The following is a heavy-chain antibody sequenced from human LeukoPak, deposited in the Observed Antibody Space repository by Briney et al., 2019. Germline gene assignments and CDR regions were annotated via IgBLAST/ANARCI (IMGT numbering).Heavy chain of an antibody. J-gene: IGHJ4*02. D-gene: IGHD6-19*01. CDR1: GFPFNNYA. CDR3: ANLLFPGYSSGWYLDY. CDR2: LSGGGGST. Sequence: GGSLRLSCAACGFPFNNYAIRWVRQAPGKGLEWGSGLSGGGGSTYYADLVKGRFTISRDNSKHTQYLQMKSLRAEDTAVYYCANLLFPGYSSGWYLDYWGQGTLVTVSS. V-gene: IGHV3-23*01.